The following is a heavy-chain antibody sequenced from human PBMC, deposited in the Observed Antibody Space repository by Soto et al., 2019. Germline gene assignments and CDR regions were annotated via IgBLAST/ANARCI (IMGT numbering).Heavy chain of an antibody. V-gene: IGHV1-3*01. Sequence: ASVKVSCKASGYTFTNYAIHWVRQAPGQRLEWMGWINAGNGKTKYAQNFQGGVTITRDKSASIVYMEVNSLRSEDTAVYYCARDLGGWPDYWGQGTLVTVSS. D-gene: IGHD2-15*01. CDR2: INAGNGKT. CDR3: ARDLGGWPDY. CDR1: GYTFTNYA. J-gene: IGHJ4*02.